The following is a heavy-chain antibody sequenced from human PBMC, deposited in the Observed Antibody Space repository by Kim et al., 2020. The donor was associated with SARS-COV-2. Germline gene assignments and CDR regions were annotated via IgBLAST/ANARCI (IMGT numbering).Heavy chain of an antibody. Sequence: GGSLRLSCVASGFTFNSYAMSWVRQAPGKGLEWVSTITGSGPTTYYADSVKGRFTISRDNSKNTLYLQMNSLRADDTAPYYCVKSIDSSGNYFPYFDFWG. J-gene: IGHJ4*01. CDR2: ITGSGPTT. V-gene: IGHV3-23*01. CDR3: VKSIDSSGNYFPYFDF. CDR1: GFTFNSYA. D-gene: IGHD3-22*01.